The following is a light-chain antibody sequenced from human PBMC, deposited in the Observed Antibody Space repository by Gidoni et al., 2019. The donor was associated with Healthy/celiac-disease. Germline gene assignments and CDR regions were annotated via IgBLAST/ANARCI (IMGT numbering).Light chain of an antibody. CDR3: SSYTSSSTLG. Sequence: QSALTQPASVSGSPGQPIPISCTGTSSDVGGYNYVSWYQQHPGKAPKLMIYDVINRPSGVSNRFSGSKSGNTASLTISGLQAEDEADYYCSSYTSSSTLGFGGGTKLTV. V-gene: IGLV2-14*03. CDR2: DVI. CDR1: SSDVGGYNY. J-gene: IGLJ3*02.